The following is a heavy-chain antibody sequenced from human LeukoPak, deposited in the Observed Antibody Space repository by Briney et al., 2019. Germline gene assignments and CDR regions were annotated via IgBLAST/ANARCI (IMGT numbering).Heavy chain of an antibody. D-gene: IGHD6-13*01. V-gene: IGHV4-4*07. CDR1: GGSISSYY. CDR3: AGGYSSSWYTWFGP. J-gene: IGHJ5*02. CDR2: IYTSGST. Sequence: SETLSLTCTVSGGSISSYYWSWIRQPAGKGLERIGRIYTSGSTNYNPSLKSRVTMSVDTSKNQVSLNLSSVTAADTAVYYCAGGYSSSWYTWFGPWGQGTLVTVSS.